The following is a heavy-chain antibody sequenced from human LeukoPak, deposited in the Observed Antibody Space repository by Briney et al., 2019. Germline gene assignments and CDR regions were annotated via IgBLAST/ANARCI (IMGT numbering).Heavy chain of an antibody. CDR2: IYHSGST. CDR1: GGSISSGGYY. V-gene: IGHV4-31*03. CDR3: ARGLSSGYYYVSGFDY. J-gene: IGHJ4*02. Sequence: PSETLSLTCTVSGGSISSGGYYWSWIRQHPGKGLEWIGYIYHSGSTYYNPSLKSRVTISVDTSKNQFSLKLSSVTAADTAVYYCARGLSSGYYYVSGFDYWGQGTLVTVSS. D-gene: IGHD3-22*01.